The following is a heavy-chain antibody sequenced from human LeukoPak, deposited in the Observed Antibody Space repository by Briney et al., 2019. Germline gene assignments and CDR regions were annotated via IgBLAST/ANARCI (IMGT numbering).Heavy chain of an antibody. V-gene: IGHV1-2*02. J-gene: IGHJ5*02. CDR1: GYTFTGYY. CDR2: INPNSGGT. Sequence: GASVKVSCKASGYTFTGYYMHWVRQAPGQGLEWMGWINPNSGGTNYAQKFQGRVTMTRDTSISTAYMELSRLRSDDTAVYYCARFQWLEKQNWFDPWGQGTLVTVSS. D-gene: IGHD6-19*01. CDR3: ARFQWLEKQNWFDP.